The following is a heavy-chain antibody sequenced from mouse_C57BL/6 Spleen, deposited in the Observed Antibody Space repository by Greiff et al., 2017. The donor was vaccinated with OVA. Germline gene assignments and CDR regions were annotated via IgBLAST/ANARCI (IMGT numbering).Heavy chain of an antibody. Sequence: QVHVKQPGAELVMPGASVKLSCKASGYTFTSYWMHWVKQRPGQVLEWIGEIDPSDSYTNYNQKFKGKSTLTVDKSSSTAYMQLSSLTSEDSAVYYCARSMGSSWYFDVWVTGTTVTVSS. CDR2: IDPSDSYT. D-gene: IGHD1-1*01. CDR3: ARSMGSSWYFDV. J-gene: IGHJ1*03. V-gene: IGHV1-69*01. CDR1: GYTFTSYW.